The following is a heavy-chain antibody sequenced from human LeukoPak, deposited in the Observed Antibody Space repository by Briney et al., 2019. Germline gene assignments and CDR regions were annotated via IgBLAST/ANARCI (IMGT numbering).Heavy chain of an antibody. CDR3: AKEGYQLLSDYFDY. CDR1: GFTFGDYA. CDR2: ISGGGDST. J-gene: IGHJ4*02. V-gene: IGHV3-23*01. D-gene: IGHD2-2*01. Sequence: PGGSLRLSCTASGFTFGDYAMSWFRQAPGKGLEWVSAISGGGDSTYYADSVKGRFTISRDNSKNTLYLQMNSLRAEDTAVYYCAKEGYQLLSDYFDYWGQGTLVTVSS.